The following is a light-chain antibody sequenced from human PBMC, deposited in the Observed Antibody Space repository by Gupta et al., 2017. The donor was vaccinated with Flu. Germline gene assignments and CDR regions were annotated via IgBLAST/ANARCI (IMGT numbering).Light chain of an antibody. V-gene: IGLV1-44*01. J-gene: IGLJ1*01. Sequence: QSVLAQPPSASGTPGQRVTISCSGSSSNIGSNYVTWYQQVPGTAPKLLIYGNNPRPSGVPDRFSGSKSGTSASLAISGLQSGDEADYYCAAWDDSLNGHYVFGTGTKVTVL. CDR1: SSNIGSNY. CDR2: GNN. CDR3: AAWDDSLNGHYV.